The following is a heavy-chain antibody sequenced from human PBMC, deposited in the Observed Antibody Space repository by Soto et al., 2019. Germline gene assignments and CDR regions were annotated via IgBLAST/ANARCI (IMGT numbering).Heavy chain of an antibody. CDR3: ARDDVRCDGGRCYGVPLYV. V-gene: IGHV3-66*01. CDR2: IQSGGPT. CDR1: GFTVSSKY. J-gene: IGHJ6*04. D-gene: IGHD2-15*01. Sequence: EVQLVESGGGLVQPGGSLRLSCAASGFTVSSKYMSWVRQAPGKGLEWVSLIQSGGPTYYADYVKGRCSISRDTSENTVHLQMDRLRAEDTAVYYCARDDVRCDGGRCYGVPLYVWGKGTTVTVSS.